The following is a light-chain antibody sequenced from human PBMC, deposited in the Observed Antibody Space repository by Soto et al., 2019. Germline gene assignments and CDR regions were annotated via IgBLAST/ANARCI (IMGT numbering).Light chain of an antibody. CDR2: GAS. CDR1: QSVSNNY. V-gene: IGKV3-20*01. CDR3: QQYGSLSWT. Sequence: EIVLTQSPGTLSLSPWDRATPSCRASQSVSNNYLAWYQQKPGQAPRLLIYGASSRATGIPVRFSGSGSGTEFTLTISSLQSEDFAVYYCQQYGSLSWTFGQGTKVDIK. J-gene: IGKJ1*01.